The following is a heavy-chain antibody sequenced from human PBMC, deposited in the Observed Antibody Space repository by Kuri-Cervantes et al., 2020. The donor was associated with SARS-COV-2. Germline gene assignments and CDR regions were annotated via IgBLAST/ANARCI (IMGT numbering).Heavy chain of an antibody. CDR1: GFTFSSYS. J-gene: IGHJ6*02. V-gene: IGHV3-21*01. CDR3: ARDKARYYYYYGMDV. D-gene: IGHD6-6*01. CDR2: ISSSSSYI. Sequence: GESLKISCAASGFTFSSYSMNWVRQAPGKGLEWVSSISSSSSYIYYADSVKGRFTISRDNAKNSLYLQMNSLRAEDTAVYYCARDKARYYYYYGMDVWGQGTTVTVSS.